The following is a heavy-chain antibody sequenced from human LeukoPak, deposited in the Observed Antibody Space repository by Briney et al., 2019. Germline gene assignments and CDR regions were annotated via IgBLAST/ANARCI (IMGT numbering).Heavy chain of an antibody. V-gene: IGHV4-4*02. CDR2: IFHSEST. CDR1: GVSISTNTW. Sequence: MPSETLSLTCAVSGVSISTNTWWSWVRQPPGKGLEWIGEIFHSESTNYNPSLQSRLTISLDKSQNQFSLRLTSMTAADTAVYYCAREIFGARAFEYWGQGILVTVSS. D-gene: IGHD3-3*01. CDR3: AREIFGARAFEY. J-gene: IGHJ4*02.